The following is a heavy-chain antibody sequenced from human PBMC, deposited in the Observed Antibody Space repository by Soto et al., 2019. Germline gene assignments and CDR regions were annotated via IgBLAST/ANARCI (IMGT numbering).Heavy chain of an antibody. Sequence: QVQLVESEGGVVQPGRSLRLSCAASGFTFSSYAMHWVRQAPGKGLEWVAVISYDGSNKYYADSVKGRFTISRDNSKNTLYLQMNSLRAEDTAVYYCARDLEMATTSPKDYWGQGTLVTVSS. D-gene: IGHD1-1*01. CDR2: ISYDGSNK. J-gene: IGHJ4*02. V-gene: IGHV3-30-3*01. CDR3: ARDLEMATTSPKDY. CDR1: GFTFSSYA.